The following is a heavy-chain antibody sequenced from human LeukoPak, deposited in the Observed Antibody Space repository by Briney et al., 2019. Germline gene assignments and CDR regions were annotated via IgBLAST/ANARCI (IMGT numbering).Heavy chain of an antibody. J-gene: IGHJ4*02. CDR2: IIPIFGTA. CDR3: ARDGDAYGSGSYYQF. CDR1: GGTFSSYA. V-gene: IGHV1-69*13. D-gene: IGHD3-10*01. Sequence: SVKVSCKASGGTFSSYAISWERQAPGQGLEWMGGIIPIFGTANYAQKFQGRVTITADESTSTAYMELSSLRSEDTAVYYCARDGDAYGSGSYYQFWGQGTLVTVSS.